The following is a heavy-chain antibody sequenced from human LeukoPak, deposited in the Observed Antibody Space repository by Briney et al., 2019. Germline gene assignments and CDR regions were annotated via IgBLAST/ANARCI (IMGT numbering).Heavy chain of an antibody. CDR2: KYYSGSA. V-gene: IGHV4-31*03. CDR1: GVSVSDGRYY. J-gene: IGHJ3*02. CDR3: ATPYCSSLSCLDVFNM. D-gene: IGHD2-2*01. Sequence: SETLSLTCSVSGVSVSDGRYYWTWIRQHPGKGLEGIGYKYYSGSAKYNPSLKSRLTISIDTSKNQFSLQLSSVTAADTATYYCATPYCSSLSCLDVFNMWGQGTRVTVSS.